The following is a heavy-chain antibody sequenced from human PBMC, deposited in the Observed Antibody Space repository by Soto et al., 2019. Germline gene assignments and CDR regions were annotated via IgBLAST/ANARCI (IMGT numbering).Heavy chain of an antibody. J-gene: IGHJ6*02. V-gene: IGHV3-30*18. CDR2: ISYDGSNK. Sequence: QVQLVESGGGVVQPGRSLRLSCAASGFTFSSYGMHWVRQAPGKGLEWVAVISYDGSNKYYADSVKGRFTISRDNSKNTLYLQMNSLGAEDTAVYYCAKGSDSSGYYYPSLGMDVWGQGTTVTVSS. D-gene: IGHD3-22*01. CDR1: GFTFSSYG. CDR3: AKGSDSSGYYYPSLGMDV.